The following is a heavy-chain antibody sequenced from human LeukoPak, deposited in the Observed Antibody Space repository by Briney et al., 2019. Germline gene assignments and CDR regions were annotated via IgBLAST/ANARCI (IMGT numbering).Heavy chain of an antibody. V-gene: IGHV3-23*01. Sequence: GGSLRLSCAGSGFSFSSYGMHWVRQAPGKGLEWVSATSSSDAGTYHADSVRGRFTISRDNSKNTLYLQMNSLRVEDAAVYYCARSDYDILTGYFDYWGQGTLVTVSS. J-gene: IGHJ4*02. CDR3: ARSDYDILTGYFDY. CDR1: GFSFSSYG. CDR2: TSSSDAGT. D-gene: IGHD3-9*01.